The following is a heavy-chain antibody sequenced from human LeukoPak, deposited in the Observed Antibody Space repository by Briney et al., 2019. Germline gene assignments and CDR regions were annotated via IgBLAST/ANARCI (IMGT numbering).Heavy chain of an antibody. CDR3: AKDRGTAVTNPSAFDI. Sequence: GRSLRLSCAASGFTFSSYGMHWVRQAPGKGLEWVAVISYDGSNKYYADSVKGRFTISRDNSKNTLYLQMNSLRAEDTAVYYCAKDRGTAVTNPSAFDIWGQGTMVTVSS. V-gene: IGHV3-30*18. CDR2: ISYDGSNK. J-gene: IGHJ3*02. D-gene: IGHD4-17*01. CDR1: GFTFSSYG.